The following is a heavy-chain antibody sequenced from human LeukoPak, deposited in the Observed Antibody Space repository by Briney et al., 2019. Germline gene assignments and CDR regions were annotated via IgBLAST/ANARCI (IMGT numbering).Heavy chain of an antibody. CDR1: GGSISSDH. J-gene: IGHJ5*02. V-gene: IGHV4-4*07. CDR2: IYTNEST. Sequence: PSETLSLTCTVSGGSISSDHWSWIRQPAGKGLEWIGRIYTNESTNYNPSLKSRGTMSVDTSKNHLSLKMISVTDADTAVYYCARGVRRGITIFGVVGGWFDLWGQGTLVTVSS. D-gene: IGHD3-3*01. CDR3: ARGVRRGITIFGVVGGWFDL.